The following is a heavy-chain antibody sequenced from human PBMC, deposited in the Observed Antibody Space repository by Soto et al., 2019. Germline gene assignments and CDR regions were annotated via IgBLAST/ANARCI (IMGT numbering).Heavy chain of an antibody. Sequence: SETLSLTCTVSGGSISSYYWSRIRRPPGKGLEWIGYIYYSGSTNYSPSLKSRVTISVDTSKNQFSLKLSSVTAADTAVYYCARGGPREDWNYAGGYYYYYGMDVWGQGTTVTVSS. V-gene: IGHV4-59*01. J-gene: IGHJ6*02. CDR1: GGSISSYY. CDR3: ARGGPREDWNYAGGYYYYYGMDV. D-gene: IGHD1-7*01. CDR2: IYYSGST.